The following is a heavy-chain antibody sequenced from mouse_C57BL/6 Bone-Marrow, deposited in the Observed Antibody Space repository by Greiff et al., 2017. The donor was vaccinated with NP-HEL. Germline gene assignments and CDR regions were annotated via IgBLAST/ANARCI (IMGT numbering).Heavy chain of an antibody. CDR3: AREGLPRYFDY. CDR1: GFTFSSYA. D-gene: IGHD2-2*01. J-gene: IGHJ2*01. Sequence: EVHLVESGGGLVKPGGSLKLSCAASGFTFSSYAMSWVRQTPEKRLEWVATISDGGSYTYYPDNVKGRFTISRDNAKNNLYLQMSHLKSEDTAMYYCAREGLPRYFDYWGQGTTLTVSS. V-gene: IGHV5-4*01. CDR2: ISDGGSYT.